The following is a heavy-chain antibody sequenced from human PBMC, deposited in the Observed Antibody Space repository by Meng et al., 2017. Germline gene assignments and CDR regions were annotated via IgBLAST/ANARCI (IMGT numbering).Heavy chain of an antibody. CDR3: AGGVESTGAYYDFWTNYYYDGMDV. J-gene: IGHJ6*02. Sequence: SVKVSCKASGGTFSSYAISWVQQAPGQGLEWMGGIIPIFGTANYAQKFQGRVTITADESTSTAYMELSSLRSEDTAVYYCAGGVESTGAYYDFWTNYYYDGMDVWGQGTTVTVSS. D-gene: IGHD3-3*01. CDR2: IIPIFGTA. CDR1: GGTFSSYA. V-gene: IGHV1-69*13.